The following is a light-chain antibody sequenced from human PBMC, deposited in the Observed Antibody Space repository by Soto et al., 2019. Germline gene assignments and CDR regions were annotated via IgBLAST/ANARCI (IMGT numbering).Light chain of an antibody. Sequence: AIQMTQPPSSLSASVGDRVTITCRASQGIRNDLGSYQQKPGKALKLLIYAASSLQSGVPSRFSGSGSGTDFTLTISSLQPEDFATYYCLQDYNYPWTFGQGTKVDIK. CDR2: AAS. CDR3: LQDYNYPWT. V-gene: IGKV1-6*01. CDR1: QGIRND. J-gene: IGKJ1*01.